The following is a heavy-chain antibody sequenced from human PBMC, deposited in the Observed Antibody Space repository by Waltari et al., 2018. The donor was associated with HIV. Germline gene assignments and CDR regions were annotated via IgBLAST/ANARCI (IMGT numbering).Heavy chain of an antibody. J-gene: IGHJ6*02. D-gene: IGHD3-10*01. Sequence: QVHLVQSGGEVKKPGASVKVSCKASGYTFITYGISWVRQVPGQGLEWMGWISVYNGDTNYAQKFQGRVTMTTDTSTSTAYMELRSLRSDDTAVYFCARVSGSGYYGMDVWGQGTTVTVSS. CDR3: ARVSGSGYYGMDV. V-gene: IGHV1-18*01. CDR2: ISVYNGDT. CDR1: GYTFITYG.